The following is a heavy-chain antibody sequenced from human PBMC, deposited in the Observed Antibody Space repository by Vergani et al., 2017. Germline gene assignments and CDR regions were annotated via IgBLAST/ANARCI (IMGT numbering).Heavy chain of an antibody. J-gene: IGHJ1*01. CDR1: GFPFSDYG. Sequence: QVQLVESGGGEVQPGRSLRLSCSAAGFPFSDYGVHWVRQAPGKGLEWVSVISYDGNKKNYADSVKGRFTISRDNSKNTLYLEMNALRAEDTAVYYCTXAGQYDSDNFHDSWGQGALVTVSS. D-gene: IGHD3-22*01. V-gene: IGHV3-30*18. CDR3: TXAGQYDSDNFHDS. CDR2: ISYDGNKK.